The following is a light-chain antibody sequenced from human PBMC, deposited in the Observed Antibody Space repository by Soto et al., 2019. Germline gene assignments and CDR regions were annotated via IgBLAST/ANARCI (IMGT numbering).Light chain of an antibody. Sequence: QSVLTQPPSVSGAPGQRVTISCTGSSSSFGAGYDVHWYQQLPGTAPKFLIYDTSNRPSGVPDRFSGSKSGTSASLAITGLQAEDEADYYCQSYDSTLSAVVFGGGTKVTVL. CDR1: SSSFGAGYD. V-gene: IGLV1-40*01. CDR2: DTS. J-gene: IGLJ2*01. CDR3: QSYDSTLSAVV.